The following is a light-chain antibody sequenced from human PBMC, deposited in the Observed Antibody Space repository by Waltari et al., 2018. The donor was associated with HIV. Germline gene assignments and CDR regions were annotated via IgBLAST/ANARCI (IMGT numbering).Light chain of an antibody. Sequence: SSELTQDPAVSVALGQTVRITCHGDSLKSYYASWYQQKPGQAPLLVIYGKNNRPSGIPDRFSGSSSGNTASLTITGAQAEDEADYYCNSRDSSGNHLVFGGGTKLTVL. V-gene: IGLV3-19*01. CDR1: SLKSYY. J-gene: IGLJ2*01. CDR2: GKN. CDR3: NSRDSSGNHLV.